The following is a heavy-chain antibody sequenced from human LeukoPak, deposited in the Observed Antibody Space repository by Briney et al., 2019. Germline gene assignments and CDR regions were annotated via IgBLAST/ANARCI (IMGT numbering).Heavy chain of an antibody. V-gene: IGHV3-11*04. CDR1: GFTFSDYY. Sequence: PGGSLRLSCAASGASGFTFSDYYMTWIRQAPGKGLEWVSDISSSGTTIYYADSVKGRFTISRDNAKNSLYLQLNSLRAEDTAVYYCARVGAAAGYYFDSWGQGTLVTVSS. J-gene: IGHJ4*02. D-gene: IGHD6-13*01. CDR3: ARVGAAAGYYFDS. CDR2: ISSSGTTI.